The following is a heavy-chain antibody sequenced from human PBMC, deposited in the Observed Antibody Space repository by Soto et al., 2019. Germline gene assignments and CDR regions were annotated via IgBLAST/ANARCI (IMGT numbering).Heavy chain of an antibody. J-gene: IGHJ6*02. D-gene: IGHD4-17*01. CDR1: GGSISSGGYY. Sequence: QVQLQESGPGLVKPSQTLSLTCTVSGGSISSGGYYWSWIRQHPGKGLEWIGYIYYSGSTYYNPSPTRRVTISVDTAKNPVSLKLTSVTAADSAVYYCGGYGAPYGMDLWGQGTTVTVSS. CDR3: GGYGAPYGMDL. V-gene: IGHV4-31*03. CDR2: IYYSGST.